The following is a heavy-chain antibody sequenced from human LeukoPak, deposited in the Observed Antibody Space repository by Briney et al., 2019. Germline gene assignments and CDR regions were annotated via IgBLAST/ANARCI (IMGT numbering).Heavy chain of an antibody. CDR3: ARDRGSGSSDAFDI. V-gene: IGHV1-69*01. J-gene: IGHJ3*02. CDR2: IIPIFGTA. D-gene: IGHD6-19*01. Sequence: SVKVSCKASGGTFSSYAISWVRQAPGQGLEWMGGIIPIFGTANYAQKFQGRVTITAGESTSTAYMELSSLRSEDTAVYYCARDRGSGSSDAFDIWGQGTMVTVSS. CDR1: GGTFSSYA.